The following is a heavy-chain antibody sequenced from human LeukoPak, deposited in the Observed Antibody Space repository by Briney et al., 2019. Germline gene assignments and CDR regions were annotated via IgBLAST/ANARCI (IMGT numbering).Heavy chain of an antibody. CDR1: GYTFTSYD. Sequence: ASVKVSCKASGYTFTSYDINWVRQATGQGLEWMGWMNPNSGNTGYAQKFQGRVTMTRNTSISTAYMELSSLRSEDTAVYYCASTGGLYCSGGSCYLVYWGQGTLVTVSS. CDR2: MNPNSGNT. V-gene: IGHV1-8*01. CDR3: ASTGGLYCSGGSCYLVY. D-gene: IGHD2-15*01. J-gene: IGHJ4*02.